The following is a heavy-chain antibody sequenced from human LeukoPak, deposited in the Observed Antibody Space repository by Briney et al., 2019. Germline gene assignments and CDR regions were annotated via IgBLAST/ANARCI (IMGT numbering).Heavy chain of an antibody. CDR1: GGSISSSGYY. Sequence: SETLSLTCTVSGGSISSSGYYWSWIRQPPGKGLEWIGYIYYSGSTYYNPSLKSRVTISVDTSKNQFSLKLSSVTAADTAVYYCARAGIVLMDNWGQGTLVTVSS. CDR2: IYYSGST. D-gene: IGHD2-8*01. V-gene: IGHV4-30-4*08. J-gene: IGHJ4*02. CDR3: ARAGIVLMDN.